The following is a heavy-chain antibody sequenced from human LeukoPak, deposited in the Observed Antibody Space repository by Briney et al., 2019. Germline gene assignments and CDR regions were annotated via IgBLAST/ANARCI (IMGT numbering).Heavy chain of an antibody. CDR2: ISWNSGSI. V-gene: IGHV3-9*01. Sequence: GRSLRLSCAASGFTFDDYAMHWVRQAPGKGLEWVSGISWNSGSIGCADSVKGRFTISRDNAKNSLYLQMNSLRAEDTALYYCAKDSENTGYCSGGSCYTFDYWGQGTLVTVSS. CDR3: AKDSENTGYCSGGSCYTFDY. CDR1: GFTFDDYA. J-gene: IGHJ4*02. D-gene: IGHD2-15*01.